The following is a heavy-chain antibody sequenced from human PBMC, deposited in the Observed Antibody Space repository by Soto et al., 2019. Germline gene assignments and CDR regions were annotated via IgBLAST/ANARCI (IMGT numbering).Heavy chain of an antibody. CDR2: IYYSGST. CDR3: ARFITMVRGVTFDP. Sequence: SETPSLTCTVSGGSISSYYWSWIRQPPGKGLEWIGYIYYSGSTNYNPSLKSRVTISVDTSKNQFSLKLSSVTAADTAVYYCARFITMVRGVTFDPWGQGTLVTVSS. D-gene: IGHD3-10*01. CDR1: GGSISSYY. V-gene: IGHV4-59*01. J-gene: IGHJ5*02.